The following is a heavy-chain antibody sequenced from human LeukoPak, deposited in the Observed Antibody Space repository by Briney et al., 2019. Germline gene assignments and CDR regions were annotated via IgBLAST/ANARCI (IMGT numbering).Heavy chain of an antibody. Sequence: PGGSLRLSCAASGFTFSTYSMNWVRQAPGKGLEWVSYISTSGSTIYYADSVKGRFTISRDNAKNSLYLQMNSLRAEDTAVYYCARGGPGYYLDYWGQGTLVTVSP. CDR2: ISTSGSTI. CDR3: ARGGPGYYLDY. CDR1: GFTFSTYS. J-gene: IGHJ4*02. V-gene: IGHV3-48*04.